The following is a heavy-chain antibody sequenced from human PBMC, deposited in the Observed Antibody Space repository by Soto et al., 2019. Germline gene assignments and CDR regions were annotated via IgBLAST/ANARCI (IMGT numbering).Heavy chain of an antibody. J-gene: IGHJ4*02. CDR2: VTFDGSNK. Sequence: QVQLVESGGGVVQPGGSLRLSCAASAFTFSTYGMHWVRQAPGKGLEWVAVVTFDGSNKYYADSVKGRFTVSRDNSKRTLYLQMNSLRAEDTAVYYCAKTKSSSGYYATFDYWGQRALVTVSS. D-gene: IGHD3-22*01. CDR3: AKTKSSSGYYATFDY. CDR1: AFTFSTYG. V-gene: IGHV3-30*18.